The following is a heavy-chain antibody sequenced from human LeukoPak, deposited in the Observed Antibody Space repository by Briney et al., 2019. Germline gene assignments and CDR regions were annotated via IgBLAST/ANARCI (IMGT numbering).Heavy chain of an antibody. D-gene: IGHD6-13*01. V-gene: IGHV5-51*01. CDR2: IYPGDSDT. CDR3: ARVQQLANVYYFDY. J-gene: IGHJ4*02. Sequence: GESPQICCMGSGYIFTSYWIGRVRPIPGKGLEWMRIIYPGDSDTRYSPSCQGQVTISADKSISTAYLQWSSLKASATAMYYCARVQQLANVYYFDYWGQGTLVTVSS. CDR1: GYIFTSYW.